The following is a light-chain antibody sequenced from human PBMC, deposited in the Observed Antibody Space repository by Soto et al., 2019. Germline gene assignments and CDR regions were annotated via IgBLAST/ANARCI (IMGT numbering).Light chain of an antibody. CDR1: TSNIRGDT. CDR2: NVN. Sequence: QSVLTQPPSASGTPGQRVTIPCFGSTSNIRGDTVHWYQQLPGTAPKLLIYNVNQRPSGVPDRFSGSKSGTSASLAISGLQSDDEADYYCAAWDDSLNGFYVFGTGTKLTVL. CDR3: AAWDDSLNGFYV. J-gene: IGLJ1*01. V-gene: IGLV1-44*01.